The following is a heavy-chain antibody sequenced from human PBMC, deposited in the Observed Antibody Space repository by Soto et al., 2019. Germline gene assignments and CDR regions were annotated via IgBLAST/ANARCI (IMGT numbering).Heavy chain of an antibody. D-gene: IGHD6-19*01. J-gene: IGHJ4*02. Sequence: QVQLQESGPGLVKPSETLSLTCTVSGGSISSYYWSWIRQPPGKGLEWIGYIYYSGSTNYNPSLKSQVTISVDTSKNQFSLKLSSVTAADTAVYYCANSSGLGAFDYWGQGTLVTVSS. CDR3: ANSSGLGAFDY. CDR1: GGSISSYY. CDR2: IYYSGST. V-gene: IGHV4-59*01.